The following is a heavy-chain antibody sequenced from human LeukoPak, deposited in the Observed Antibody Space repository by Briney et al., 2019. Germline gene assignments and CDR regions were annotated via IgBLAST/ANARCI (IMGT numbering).Heavy chain of an antibody. J-gene: IGHJ6*02. CDR2: ISSSSSYT. CDR3: ARTPYYGSRSQNYYYGMDV. D-gene: IGHD3-10*01. V-gene: IGHV3-11*06. CDR1: GFTFSDYH. Sequence: GGSLRLSCSASGFTFSDYHMSWNRQAPGKGLEWVSCISSSSSYTNYADSVKGRFTISRDNAKNSLYLQMNRLRAEDTAVYYCARTPYYGSRSQNYYYGMDVWGQGTTVTVSS.